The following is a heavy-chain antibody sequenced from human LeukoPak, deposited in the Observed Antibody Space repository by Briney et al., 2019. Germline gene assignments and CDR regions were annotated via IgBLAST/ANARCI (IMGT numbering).Heavy chain of an antibody. J-gene: IGHJ4*02. Sequence: GGSLRLSCAASGFTFSGSALHWVRQASGKGLEWVGRIRSTANGYATAYAASVKGRFTISRDDSKSIAYLQMNSLKIEDTAVYYCSRARYGSGRYTPFDHWGQGTLVTVSS. CDR2: IRSTANGYAT. CDR3: SRARYGSGRYTPFDH. D-gene: IGHD3-10*01. V-gene: IGHV3-73*01. CDR1: GFTFSGSA.